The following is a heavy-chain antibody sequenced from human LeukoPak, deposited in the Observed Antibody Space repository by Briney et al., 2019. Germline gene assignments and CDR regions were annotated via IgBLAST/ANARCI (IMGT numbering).Heavy chain of an antibody. J-gene: IGHJ5*02. V-gene: IGHV3-30*02. D-gene: IGHD3-3*01. Sequence: GGSLRLSCAASGFSFRNYGMHWVRQAPGKGLEWVAFIRWHGSNEYYAGSVKGRFTISRDNSKNTLYPQVNSLRPEDTAMYYCAKDREGLDVLRFLDAWGQGTLVTVSS. CDR2: IRWHGSNE. CDR3: AKDREGLDVLRFLDA. CDR1: GFSFRNYG.